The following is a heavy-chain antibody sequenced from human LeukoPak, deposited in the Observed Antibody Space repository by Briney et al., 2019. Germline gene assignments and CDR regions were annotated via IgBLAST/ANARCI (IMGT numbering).Heavy chain of an antibody. CDR2: IIPNSNYK. CDR1: GDSISSSS. D-gene: IGHD1-26*01. V-gene: IGHV3-21*01. Sequence: LSLTCTVSGDSISSSSFYWGWIRQPPGKGLEWVSSIIPNSNYKYYEDSVRGRFIISRDNAKNSLYLQMDSLRAEDTAIYYCATDPSYSGTAYFNFWGQGTLVTVSS. CDR3: ATDPSYSGTAYFNF. J-gene: IGHJ4*02.